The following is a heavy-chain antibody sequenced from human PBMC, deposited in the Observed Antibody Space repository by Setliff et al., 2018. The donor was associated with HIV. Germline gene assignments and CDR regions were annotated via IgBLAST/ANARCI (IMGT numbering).Heavy chain of an antibody. D-gene: IGHD5-18*01. CDR2: IRSKAYGGTT. V-gene: IGHV3-49*03. J-gene: IGHJ6*03. CDR1: GGSISSYY. Sequence: LTCTVSGGSISSYYWSWIRQPPGKGLEWVGFIRSKAYGGTTEYAASVKGRFTISRDDSKSIAYLQMNSLKTEDTAVYYCTRDDTAMVGDYYYYMDVWGKGTTVTAP. CDR3: TRDDTAMVGDYYYYMDV.